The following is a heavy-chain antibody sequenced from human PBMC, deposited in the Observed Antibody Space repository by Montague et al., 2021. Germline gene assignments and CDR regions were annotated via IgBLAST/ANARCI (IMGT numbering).Heavy chain of an antibody. V-gene: IGHV3-30-3*01. CDR2: LLYDGNNE. CDR3: ARGGGGYLDY. D-gene: IGHD1-26*01. J-gene: IGHJ4*03. CDR1: GFTFSSYA. Sequence: SLRLSCAASGFTFSSYAMHWVRQAPGKGLEWVAALLYDGNNEYYADSVKGRFTFSRDNSKNTLYLQMNSLRAEDTAVYYCARGGGGYLDYWGQGTLVTVSS.